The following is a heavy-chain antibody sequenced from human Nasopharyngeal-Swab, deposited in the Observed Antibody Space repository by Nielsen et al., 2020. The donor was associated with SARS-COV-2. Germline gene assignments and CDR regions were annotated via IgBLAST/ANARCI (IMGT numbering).Heavy chain of an antibody. V-gene: IGHV1-18*01. Sequence: ASVKVSCKASGYTFTEYGITFVRQAPGQGLEWVGWISGYNGDTKYAQNLQGRVTMTTDTSTSTVYMELRSLRSDDTAVYYCARHGVAEDYWGQGTLVTVSS. J-gene: IGHJ4*02. D-gene: IGHD3-3*01. CDR3: ARHGVAEDY. CDR1: GYTFTEYG. CDR2: ISGYNGDT.